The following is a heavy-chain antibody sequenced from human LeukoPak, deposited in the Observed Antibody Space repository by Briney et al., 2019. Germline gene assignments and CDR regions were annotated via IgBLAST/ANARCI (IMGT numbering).Heavy chain of an antibody. D-gene: IGHD3-22*01. CDR3: ARGKDYYDSSGYFYEK. CDR2: IYYTGST. V-gene: IGHV4-59*01. CDR1: GGSISTYY. J-gene: IGHJ4*02. Sequence: KSSQTLSLTCTVSGGSISTYYWNWIRHPPGKGLECIGYIYYTGSTNYNTSLKSRVTISVDTSKNQCSLRLSSVTAADTAVYYCARGKDYYDSSGYFYEKWGQGTLVTVSS.